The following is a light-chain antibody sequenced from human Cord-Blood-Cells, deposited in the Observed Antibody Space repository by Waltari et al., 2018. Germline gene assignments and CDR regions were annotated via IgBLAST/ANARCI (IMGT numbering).Light chain of an antibody. CDR1: SRDVGGYNY. CDR3: CSYAGSYTWV. Sequence: QSALTQPRSVSGSPGQSVTISCPGTSRDVGGYNYVSWYQQHPGKAPKPMIDDVSKRPSGVPDRFSGSKSGNTASLSISGLQAEDEADYYCCSYAGSYTWVFGGGTKLTVL. CDR2: DVS. V-gene: IGLV2-11*01. J-gene: IGLJ3*02.